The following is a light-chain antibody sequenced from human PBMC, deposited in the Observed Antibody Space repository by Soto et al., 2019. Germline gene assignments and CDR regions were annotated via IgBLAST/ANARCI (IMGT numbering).Light chain of an antibody. V-gene: IGLV1-40*01. Sequence: QSVLTQPPSVSGAPGQRVNISCTGSSSNIGAGYDVHWYQQSPGTAPKLLIYGNSNRPSGVPDRFSGSKSGTSASLAITGLQAEDEADYYCQSYDSSLSAVFGGGTQLTVL. CDR3: QSYDSSLSAV. CDR1: SSNIGAGYD. CDR2: GNS. J-gene: IGLJ7*01.